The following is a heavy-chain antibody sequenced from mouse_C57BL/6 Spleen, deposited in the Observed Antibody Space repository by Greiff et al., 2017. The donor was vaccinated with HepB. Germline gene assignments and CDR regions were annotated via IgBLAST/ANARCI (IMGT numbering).Heavy chain of an antibody. CDR2: IDPNSGGT. V-gene: IGHV1-72*01. D-gene: IGHD4-1*01. CDR3: ARSRGHWAYYFDY. CDR1: GYTFTSYW. Sequence: VQLKQPGAELVKPGASVKLSCKASGYTFTSYWMHWVKQRPGRGLEWIGRIDPNSGGTKYNEKFKSKATLTVDKPSSTAYMQLSSLTSEDSAVYYCARSRGHWAYYFDYWGQGTTLTVSS. J-gene: IGHJ2*01.